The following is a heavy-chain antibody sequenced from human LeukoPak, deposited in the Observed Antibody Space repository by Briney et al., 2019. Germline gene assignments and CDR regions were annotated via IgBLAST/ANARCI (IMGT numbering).Heavy chain of an antibody. CDR3: ARQSREVLRFLEWFDY. D-gene: IGHD3-3*01. CDR2: IYHSGST. J-gene: IGHJ4*02. Sequence: PSETLSLTCAVSGYSISSGYYWGWIRQPPGKGLGWIGSIYHSGSTYYNPSLKSRVTISVDTSKNQFSLKLSSVTAADTAVYYCARQSREVLRFLEWFDYGGQGTLVTVSS. V-gene: IGHV4-38-2*01. CDR1: GYSISSGYY.